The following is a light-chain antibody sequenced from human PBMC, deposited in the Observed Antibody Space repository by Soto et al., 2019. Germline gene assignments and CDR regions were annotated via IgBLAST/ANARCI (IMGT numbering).Light chain of an antibody. Sequence: QSVLTQPPSVSGAPGQRVTIPCAGSSSNIGAEFDVHWYRQLPGRAPKLLIFGNNNRPSGVPDRFSGSKSGTSASLAITGLQYEDEADYFCQSYDNTLSAYVFGGGTKLTVL. CDR1: SSNIGAEFD. CDR2: GNN. V-gene: IGLV1-40*01. CDR3: QSYDNTLSAYV. J-gene: IGLJ1*01.